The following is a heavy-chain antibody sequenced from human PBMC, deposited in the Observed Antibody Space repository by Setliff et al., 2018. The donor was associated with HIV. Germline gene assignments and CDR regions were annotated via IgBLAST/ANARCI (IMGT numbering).Heavy chain of an antibody. CDR1: GGSISSGDYY. CDR3: ARDPSQYLDFLFDPQPFNV. D-gene: IGHD3-9*01. CDR2: ISPTGNT. Sequence: PSESLSLTCTVSGGSISSGDYYWSWIRQPPGKGLEWIGYISPTGNTNYNPSLKSRVTISTDTSKRQFSLHLTSVTAADTAIYYCARDPSQYLDFLFDPQPFNVWGHGTMVTVSS. J-gene: IGHJ3*01. V-gene: IGHV4-61*08.